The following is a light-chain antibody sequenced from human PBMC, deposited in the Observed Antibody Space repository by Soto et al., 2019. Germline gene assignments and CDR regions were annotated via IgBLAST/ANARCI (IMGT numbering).Light chain of an antibody. V-gene: IGLV2-14*03. Sequence: QSALTQPTSVSGSPGQSITISCTGNHNDIGTYDYVSWYQQHPGRAPRLLIHGVTTRPSGISGRFSASKSGLTASLTISGLQPEDEADYYCSSFTSNRIYVFGPGPKV. J-gene: IGLJ1*01. CDR2: GVT. CDR3: SSFTSNRIYV. CDR1: HNDIGTYDY.